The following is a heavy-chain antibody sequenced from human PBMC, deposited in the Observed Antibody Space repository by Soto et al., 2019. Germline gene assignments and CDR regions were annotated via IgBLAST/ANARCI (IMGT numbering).Heavy chain of an antibody. Sequence: ASVKVSYKASGYTFTSYGISWVRQAPGQGLEWMGWISAYNGNTNYAQKLQGRVTMTTDTSTSTAYMELRSLRSDDTAVYYCARVGQWLPQNYFDYWGQGTLVTVSS. CDR1: GYTFTSYG. J-gene: IGHJ4*02. D-gene: IGHD6-19*01. V-gene: IGHV1-18*01. CDR2: ISAYNGNT. CDR3: ARVGQWLPQNYFDY.